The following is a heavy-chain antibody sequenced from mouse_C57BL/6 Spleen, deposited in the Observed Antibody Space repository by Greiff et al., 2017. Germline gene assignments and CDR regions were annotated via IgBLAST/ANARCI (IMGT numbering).Heavy chain of an antibody. CDR2: IDPENGDT. V-gene: IGHV14-4*01. D-gene: IGHD2-5*01. CDR3: TSYSNYEDYFDY. CDR1: GFNIKDDY. Sequence: EVQLQQSGAELVRPGASVKLSCTASGFNIKDDYMHWVKQRPEQGLEWIGWIDPENGDTEYASKFQGKATITAETSSNTAYLQLSSLAYEDTSVYYCTSYSNYEDYFDYWGQGTTLTVSS. J-gene: IGHJ2*01.